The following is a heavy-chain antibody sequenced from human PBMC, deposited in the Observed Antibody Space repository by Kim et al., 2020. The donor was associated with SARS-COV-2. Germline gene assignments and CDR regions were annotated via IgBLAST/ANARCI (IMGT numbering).Heavy chain of an antibody. J-gene: IGHJ4*02. V-gene: IGHV3-48*02. CDR2: ISSSSNII. D-gene: IGHD3-10*01. CDR1: GFTFNTYN. Sequence: GGSLRLSCAASGFTFNTYNMNWVRQAPGKGLEWVSYISSSSNIIYYADSVKGRFTISRDNAKNSLYLQMNSQRDEDTAVYYCARDSYMVRADYWGQGTLV. CDR3: ARDSYMVRADY.